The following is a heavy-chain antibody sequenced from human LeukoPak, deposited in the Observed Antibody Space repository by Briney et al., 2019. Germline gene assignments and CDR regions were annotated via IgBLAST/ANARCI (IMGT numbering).Heavy chain of an antibody. J-gene: IGHJ4*02. CDR1: GFTFSSYD. CDR3: AKSLVRWAFDY. Sequence: GGSLRLSCAASGFTFSSYDMSWVRQAPGKGLEWVSSLTTDGGSTEYADSVKGRFTISRDNSKNTLYLQMNSLRAEDTALYYCAKSLVRWAFDYWGQGILVTVSS. D-gene: IGHD4-23*01. V-gene: IGHV3-23*01. CDR2: LTTDGGST.